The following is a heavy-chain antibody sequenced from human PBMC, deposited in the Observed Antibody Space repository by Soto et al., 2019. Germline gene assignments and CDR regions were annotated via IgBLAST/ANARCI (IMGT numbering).Heavy chain of an antibody. CDR2: IDPSDSYT. J-gene: IGHJ4*02. D-gene: IGHD1-26*01. CDR3: ATQLVGAIHTWDSFQGYYFDY. CDR1: GYSFTSYW. V-gene: IGHV5-10-1*01. Sequence: GESLKISCKGSGYSFTSYWISWVRQMPGKGLEWMGRIDPSDSYTNYSPSFQGHVTISADKSISTAYLQWSSLKASDTAMYYCATQLVGAIHTWDSFQGYYFDYWGQGTLVTVSS.